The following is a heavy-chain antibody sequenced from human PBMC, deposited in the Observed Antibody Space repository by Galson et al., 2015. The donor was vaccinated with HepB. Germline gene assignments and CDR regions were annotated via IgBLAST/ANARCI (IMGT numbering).Heavy chain of an antibody. CDR1: GFTFKSHS. Sequence: LRLSCAASGFTFKSHSMSWVRQAPGKGLEWVSAISENGGSTHYADSVKGRFTISRDNSKNTLYLQMNSVRAEDTAVYYCARDKGYCSGITCLIYDYLGQGTVVTVS. CDR2: ISENGGST. J-gene: IGHJ4*02. V-gene: IGHV3-23*01. CDR3: ARDKGYCSGITCLIYDY. D-gene: IGHD2-2*01.